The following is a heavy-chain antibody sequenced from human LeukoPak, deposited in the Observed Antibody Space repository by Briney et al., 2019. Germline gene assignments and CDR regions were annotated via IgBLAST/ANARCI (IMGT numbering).Heavy chain of an antibody. D-gene: IGHD5-24*01. CDR1: GFTFSSYA. CDR3: ASPAGRWLPFYFDY. CDR2: ISYDGSNK. J-gene: IGHJ4*02. V-gene: IGHV3-30*01. Sequence: GGSLRLSCAASGFTFSSYAMHWVRQAPGKGLEWVAVISYDGSNKYYADSVKGRFTISRDNSKNTLYLQMNSLRAEDTAVYYCASPAGRWLPFYFDYWGQGTLVTVSS.